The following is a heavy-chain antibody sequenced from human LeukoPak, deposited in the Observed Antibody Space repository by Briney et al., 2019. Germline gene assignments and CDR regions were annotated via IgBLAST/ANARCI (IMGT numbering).Heavy chain of an antibody. CDR2: IYSGGST. J-gene: IGHJ6*02. Sequence: SGGSLRLSCAASGFTVSSNCMSWVRQAPGKGLEWVSVIYSGGSTYYADSVKGRFTISRDNSKNTLYLQMNSLRAEDTAVYYCARRMTTVTSYYYYGMDVWGQGTTVTVSS. CDR3: ARRMTTVTSYYYYGMDV. CDR1: GFTVSSNC. D-gene: IGHD4-17*01. V-gene: IGHV3-66*01.